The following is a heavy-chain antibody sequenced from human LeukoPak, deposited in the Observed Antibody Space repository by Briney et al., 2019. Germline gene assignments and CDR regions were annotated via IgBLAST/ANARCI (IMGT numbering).Heavy chain of an antibody. V-gene: IGHV3-23*01. CDR1: GFTFSSYA. J-gene: IGHJ4*02. CDR3: AKTVEPRWGYYFDY. CDR2: ISGSGGST. Sequence: PGGSLRLSCAASGFTFSSYAMIWVRQAPGKGLEWVSAISGSGGSTYYADSVKGRFTISRDNSKNTLYLQMNSLRAEDTAVYYCAKTVEPRWGYYFDYWGQGTLVTVSS. D-gene: IGHD3-16*01.